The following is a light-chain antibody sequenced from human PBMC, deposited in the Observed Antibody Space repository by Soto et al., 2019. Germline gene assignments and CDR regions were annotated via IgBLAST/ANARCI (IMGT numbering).Light chain of an antibody. CDR2: EAS. CDR1: RSLSST. J-gene: IGKJ4*01. V-gene: IGKV3-11*01. Sequence: IVLMQSPDTLSLSPGERATLSCRASRSLSSTSLAWYQQKPGQAPRLLIYEASNRATGIPARFSGSGSGTGFTLTISSLEPEDFAVYYCQQRGSWPLTFGGGTKV. CDR3: QQRGSWPLT.